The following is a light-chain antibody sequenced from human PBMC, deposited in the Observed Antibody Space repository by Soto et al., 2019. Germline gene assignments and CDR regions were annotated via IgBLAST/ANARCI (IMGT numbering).Light chain of an antibody. CDR3: LQDFSFPIT. V-gene: IGKV1-5*03. J-gene: IGKJ4*01. CDR2: KAS. Sequence: DIQMTQSPSTLSGSVGDRVTITCRASQTISSWLAWYQQKPGKAPKLLIYKASTLKSGVPSRFSGSGSGTEFTLTISSLQPDDFATYYCLQDFSFPITFGGATKVDIK. CDR1: QTISSW.